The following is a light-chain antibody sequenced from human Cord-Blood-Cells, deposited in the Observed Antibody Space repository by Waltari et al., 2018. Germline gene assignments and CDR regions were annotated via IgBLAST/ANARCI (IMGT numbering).Light chain of an antibody. CDR1: NSNVGGYNY. CDR3: SSYTSSSTLM. CDR2: DVR. J-gene: IGLJ3*02. Sequence: QYDLNHPASVSGSTGQSITISCPGTNSNVGGYNYVYSYQRHPGNAPKLKIYDVRNRPSRISNRFAGSKSGNSASLTISGLQAETESNYYCSSYTSSSTLMFDGGTKLTVL. V-gene: IGLV2-14*03.